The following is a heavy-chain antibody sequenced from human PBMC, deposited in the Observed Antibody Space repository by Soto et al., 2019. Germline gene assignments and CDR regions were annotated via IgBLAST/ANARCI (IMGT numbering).Heavy chain of an antibody. CDR1: GVSVNSGSFY. J-gene: IGHJ4*02. CDR3: ARGATVTQYDY. D-gene: IGHD4-17*01. V-gene: IGHV4-61*01. CDR2: GSYSGTT. Sequence: QVQLQESGPGLVKPSETLSLTCPVSGVSVNSGSFYWAWIRQPPGKGLEWIGFGSYSGTTNYKPSLKSRVTISVDTSRSQISLKVTSLTAADTAVYYCARGATVTQYDYWGQGTLVTVSS.